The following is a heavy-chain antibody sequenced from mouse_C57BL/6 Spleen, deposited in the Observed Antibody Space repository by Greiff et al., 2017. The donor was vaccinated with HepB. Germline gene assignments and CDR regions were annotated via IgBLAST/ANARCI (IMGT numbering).Heavy chain of an antibody. J-gene: IGHJ4*01. CDR3: ARGGGGAAQATTDYYAMDY. D-gene: IGHD3-2*02. V-gene: IGHV1-26*01. Sequence: EVQLQQSGPELVKPGASVKISCKASGYTFTDYYMNWVKQSHGKSLEWIGDINPNNGGTSYNQKFKGKATLTVDKSSSTAYMELRSLTSEDSAVYYCARGGGGAAQATTDYYAMDYWGQGTSVTVSS. CDR1: GYTFTDYY. CDR2: INPNNGGT.